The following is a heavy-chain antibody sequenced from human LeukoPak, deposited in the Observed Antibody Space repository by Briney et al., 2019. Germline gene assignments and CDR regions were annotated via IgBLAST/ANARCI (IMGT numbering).Heavy chain of an antibody. CDR1: GFTFSSYA. CDR3: AREGTYYDFWSGSGSDY. J-gene: IGHJ4*02. V-gene: IGHV3-30-3*01. D-gene: IGHD3-3*01. CDR2: ISYDGSNK. Sequence: GRSLRLSCAASGFTFSSYAMHWVRQAPGKGLEWVAVISYDGSNKYYADSVKGRFTISRDNSKNTLDLQMNSLRAEDTAIYYCAREGTYYDFWSGSGSDYWGQGTLVTVSS.